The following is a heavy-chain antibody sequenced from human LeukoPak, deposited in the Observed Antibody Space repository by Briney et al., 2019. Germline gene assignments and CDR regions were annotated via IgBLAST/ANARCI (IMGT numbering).Heavy chain of an antibody. CDR1: GFTFSSYS. V-gene: IGHV3-48*01. D-gene: IGHD6-6*01. CDR3: ARDRIAARRSHFDY. Sequence: PGGSLRLSCAASGFTFSSYSMNWVRQAPGKGLEWVSYISSSSSTIYYADSVKGRFTISRDNAKNSLYLQMNSLRAEDTAVYYCARDRIAARRSHFDYWGQGTLVTVSS. CDR2: ISSSSSTI. J-gene: IGHJ4*02.